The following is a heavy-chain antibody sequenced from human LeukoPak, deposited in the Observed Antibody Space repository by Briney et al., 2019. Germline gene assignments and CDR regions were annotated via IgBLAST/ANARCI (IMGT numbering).Heavy chain of an antibody. CDR2: ISGGGDSA. V-gene: IGHV3-23*01. Sequence: PGGSLRLSXAASGFTFNSYAVGWVRQAPGKGLEWVSSISGGGDSAYYADSVKGRFTISRDNSKNTLYLQMNSLRAEDTAVYYCSKDAYTGAFDIWGQRTMVTVSS. D-gene: IGHD3-16*01. CDR3: SKDAYTGAFDI. CDR1: GFTFNSYA. J-gene: IGHJ3*02.